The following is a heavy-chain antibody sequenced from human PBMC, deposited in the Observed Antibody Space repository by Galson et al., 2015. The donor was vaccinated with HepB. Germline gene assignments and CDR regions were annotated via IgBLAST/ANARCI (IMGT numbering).Heavy chain of an antibody. CDR3: ARDGTTYYYYYGMDV. CDR2: ISHDGSKN. J-gene: IGHJ6*02. Sequence: SLRLSCAASGFSFSNYGMHWVRQAPGKGLEWVAVISHDGSKNYYADSVKGRFTISRDNSRNTLYLQMNSLRAEDTAVYYCARDGTTYYYYYGMDVWGQGTTVTVSS. CDR1: GFSFSNYG. D-gene: IGHD1-1*01. V-gene: IGHV3-30*03.